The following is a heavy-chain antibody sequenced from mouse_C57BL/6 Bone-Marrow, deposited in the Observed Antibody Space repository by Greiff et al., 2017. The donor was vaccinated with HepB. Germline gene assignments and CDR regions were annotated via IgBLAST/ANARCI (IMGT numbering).Heavy chain of an antibody. CDR2: ISYDGSN. D-gene: IGHD2-4*01. Sequence: EVQLQESGPGLVKPSQSLSLTCSVTGYSITSGYYWNWIRQFPGNKLEWMGYISYDGSNNYNPSLKNRISITRDTSKNQFFLKLNSVTTEDTATYYCARNHYDYVWYFDVWGTGTTVTVSS. J-gene: IGHJ1*03. CDR3: ARNHYDYVWYFDV. V-gene: IGHV3-6*01. CDR1: GYSITSGYY.